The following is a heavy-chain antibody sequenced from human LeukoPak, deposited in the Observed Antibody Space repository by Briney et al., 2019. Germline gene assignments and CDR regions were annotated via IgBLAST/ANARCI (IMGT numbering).Heavy chain of an antibody. CDR2: IYQSGST. J-gene: IGHJ5*02. Sequence: SETLSLTCTVSGYSIRSGYYWGWIRQPPGKGLEWIGCIYQSGSTHYNPSLKSRVTISVDTSKNHFSLKLSSVTAADTAVYYCARVPGPNWFDPWGQGTPVTVSS. CDR1: GYSIRSGYY. CDR3: ARVPGPNWFDP. V-gene: IGHV4-38-2*02.